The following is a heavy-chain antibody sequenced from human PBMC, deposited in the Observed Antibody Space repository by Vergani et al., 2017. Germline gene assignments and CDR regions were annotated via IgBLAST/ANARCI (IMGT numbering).Heavy chain of an antibody. CDR3: ASGKYYSDSTSHFRGRYFDV. CDR1: GDSIISRSYY. J-gene: IGHJ2*01. D-gene: IGHD3-16*01. CDR2: IYNSGNR. V-gene: IGHV4-39*01. Sequence: QMQFQESGPGLVKASETLSLTCTVSGDSIISRSYYWGWIRQPPGKGLEWIWSIYNSGNRDSSSSLKSRVTISADTSKKQFSLRLTSVTAADTSVYYCASGKYYSDSTSHFRGRYFDVWGRGTLVTVPS.